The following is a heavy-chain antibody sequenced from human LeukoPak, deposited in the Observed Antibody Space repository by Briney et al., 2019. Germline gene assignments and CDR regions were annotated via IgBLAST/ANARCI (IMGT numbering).Heavy chain of an antibody. V-gene: IGHV3-21*01. Sequence: PGGSLRLSCAASEFTFSSYTMNWVCQAPGKGLEWVSSISGSSSYIYYADSVKGRFTISRDNAKNSLYLQMNSLRAEDTAVYYCARGEGYYFDYWGQGTLVTVSS. J-gene: IGHJ4*02. CDR2: ISGSSSYI. CDR1: EFTFSSYT. CDR3: ARGEGYYFDY.